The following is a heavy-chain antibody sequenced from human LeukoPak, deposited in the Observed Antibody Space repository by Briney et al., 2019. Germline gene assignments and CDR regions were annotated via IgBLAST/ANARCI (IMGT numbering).Heavy chain of an antibody. Sequence: GGSLRLSCAASGFTFTSFDMNWVRQAPGKGLEWVSYISGGTFTIYYADSVKGRFTISRDNAKNLLYLQMNGLRDEDTAVYYCARDLISGPYTFDYWGRGTLVTVSS. J-gene: IGHJ4*02. CDR2: ISGGTFTI. V-gene: IGHV3-48*02. CDR3: ARDLISGPYTFDY. D-gene: IGHD1-26*01. CDR1: GFTFTSFD.